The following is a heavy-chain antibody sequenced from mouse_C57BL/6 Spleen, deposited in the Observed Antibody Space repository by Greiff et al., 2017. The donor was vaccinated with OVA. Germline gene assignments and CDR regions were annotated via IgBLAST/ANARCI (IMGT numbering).Heavy chain of an antibody. CDR2: INYDGSST. V-gene: IGHV5-16*01. CDR1: GFTFSDYY. D-gene: IGHD1-1*01. J-gene: IGHJ1*03. Sequence: EVKLMESEGGLVQPGSSMKLSCTASGFTFSDYYMAWVRQVPEKGLEWVANINYDGSSTYYLASLKSRFIISRDNAKNILYLQMSSLKSEDTATYYCARATTVVDYWYFDVWGTGTTVTVSS. CDR3: ARATTVVDYWYFDV.